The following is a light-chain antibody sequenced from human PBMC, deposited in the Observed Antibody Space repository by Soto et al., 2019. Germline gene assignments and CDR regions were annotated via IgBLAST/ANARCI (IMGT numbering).Light chain of an antibody. V-gene: IGKV3D-20*01. CDR1: QSVSSSY. Sequence: VLTQSPATLSLSPGERATLSCGASQSVSSSYLAWYQQKPGLAPRLLLYDASSRATGIPDRFSGSGSATDFTLTISRLEPEDFAVYYCQQYHTSPLTFGGGTKVDIK. CDR2: DAS. J-gene: IGKJ4*01. CDR3: QQYHTSPLT.